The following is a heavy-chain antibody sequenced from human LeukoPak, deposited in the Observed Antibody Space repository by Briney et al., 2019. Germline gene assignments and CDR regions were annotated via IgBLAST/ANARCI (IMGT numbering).Heavy chain of an antibody. J-gene: IGHJ6*03. CDR1: GFTFSTYR. Sequence: GGSLRLSCAASGFTFSTYRMSWVRQAPGKGLEWVANIKQDGSEKHYVDSVKGRFTISRDNAKNSLYLQMSSLRAEDTAVYYCARVEETATTAAIIRKYSYYYYYYMDVWGKGTTVTVSS. D-gene: IGHD4-11*01. CDR3: ARVEETATTAAIIRKYSYYYYYYMDV. CDR2: IKQDGSEK. V-gene: IGHV3-7*01.